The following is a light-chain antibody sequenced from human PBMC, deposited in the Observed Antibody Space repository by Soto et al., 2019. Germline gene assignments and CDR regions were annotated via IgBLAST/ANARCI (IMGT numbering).Light chain of an antibody. CDR2: TAS. V-gene: IGKV3-11*01. J-gene: IGKJ1*01. CDR3: QQRSTWPPWT. Sequence: EIVLTQSPATLSLSPGERATLSCRASQSVSNYLAWYQHKPGQAPRLLIYTASSRATGIPARFSGSGSGTDFTLTISSLEPEEFAVYYCQQRSTWPPWTFGQGTKVEVK. CDR1: QSVSNY.